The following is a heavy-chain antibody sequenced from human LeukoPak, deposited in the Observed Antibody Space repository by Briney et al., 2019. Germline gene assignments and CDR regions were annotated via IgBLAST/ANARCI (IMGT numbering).Heavy chain of an antibody. CDR3: ARKYSRSSSLVDY. J-gene: IGHJ4*02. Sequence: GASLKISCKGSGYSFTTYWIGWVRQMPGKGLEWMGIIYPGDSDTRYSPSFQGQVTISVDQSISTAYLQWSSLKASDTAMYYCARKYSRSSSLVDYWGQGTLVTVSS. CDR2: IYPGDSDT. V-gene: IGHV5-51*01. CDR1: GYSFTTYW. D-gene: IGHD6-6*01.